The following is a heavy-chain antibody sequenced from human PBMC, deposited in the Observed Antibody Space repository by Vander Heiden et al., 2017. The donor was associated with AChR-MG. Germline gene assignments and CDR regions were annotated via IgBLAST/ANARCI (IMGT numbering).Heavy chain of an antibody. CDR2: ISSSSSYI. CDR3: ARGIAVAGYFDY. V-gene: IGHV3-21*01. CDR1: GLTFSSYS. D-gene: IGHD6-19*01. Sequence: EVQLVESGGGLVKSGGSLGLTCAPSGLTFSSYSMSWVRQAPGKGLEWVSSISSSSSYIYYADSVKGRFTISRDNAKNSLYLQMNSLRAEDTAVYYCARGIAVAGYFDYWGQGTLVTVSS. J-gene: IGHJ4*02.